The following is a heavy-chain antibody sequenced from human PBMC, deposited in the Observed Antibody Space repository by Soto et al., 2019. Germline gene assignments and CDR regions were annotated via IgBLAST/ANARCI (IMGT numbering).Heavy chain of an antibody. J-gene: IGHJ5*02. CDR3: ARDGIVVVPAAISNNWFDP. Sequence: QVQLVESGGGVVQPGRSLRLSCAASGFTFSSYAMHWVRQAPGKGLEWVAVISYDGSNKYYADSVKGRFTISRDNSKNPLYLQMSSLSAEATAVYYCARDGIVVVPAAISNNWFDPWGQGTLVTVSS. CDR1: GFTFSSYA. D-gene: IGHD2-2*01. CDR2: ISYDGSNK. V-gene: IGHV3-30-3*01.